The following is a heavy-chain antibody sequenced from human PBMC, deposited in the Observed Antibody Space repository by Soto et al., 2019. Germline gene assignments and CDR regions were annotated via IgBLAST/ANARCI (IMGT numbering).Heavy chain of an antibody. Sequence: PGGSLRLSCAASGFTFMNYAMSWVRQAPGKGPEWVSGISSGGGPYYADSVKGRFTISRDNAKNSLYLQMNSLRAEDTAVYYCANLRSKPGRKDMDVWGQGTTVTVSS. CDR1: GFTFMNYA. V-gene: IGHV3-23*01. CDR3: ANLRSKPGRKDMDV. CDR2: ISSGGGP. D-gene: IGHD4-17*01. J-gene: IGHJ6*02.